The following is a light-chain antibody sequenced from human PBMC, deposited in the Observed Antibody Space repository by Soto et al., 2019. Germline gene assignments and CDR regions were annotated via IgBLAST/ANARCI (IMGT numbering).Light chain of an antibody. CDR3: QQYGSYSRT. J-gene: IGKJ1*01. CDR1: QSISTE. Sequence: DIQMTQSPSTLSGFLGDIVTISCRASQSISTELAWYQQKPGKAPTLLIYLASTLESGVPARCSGSGAATAVPLSTSSLQTDDFDTYYCQQYGSYSRTFGQGTKVDI. V-gene: IGKV1-5*03. CDR2: LAS.